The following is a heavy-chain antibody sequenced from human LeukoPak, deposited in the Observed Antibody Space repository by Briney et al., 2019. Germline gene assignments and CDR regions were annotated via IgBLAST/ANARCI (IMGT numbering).Heavy chain of an antibody. J-gene: IGHJ6*02. CDR2: ISAYNGNT. D-gene: IGHD3-10*01. CDR3: ARDYYGSGIYRWAYYYYYGMDV. V-gene: IGHV1-18*04. Sequence: ASVKVSCKASGYTFTIYGISWVRQAPGQGLEWMGWISAYNGNTYYAQKLQGRVTMATDTSTSTAYMELRSLRSDDTAVYYCARDYYGSGIYRWAYYYYYGMDVWGQGTTVTVSS. CDR1: GYTFTIYG.